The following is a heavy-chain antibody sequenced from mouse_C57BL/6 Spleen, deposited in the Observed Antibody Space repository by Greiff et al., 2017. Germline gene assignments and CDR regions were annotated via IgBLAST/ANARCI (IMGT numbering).Heavy chain of an antibody. J-gene: IGHJ2*01. CDR3: ARYYSNYLYYFDD. Sequence: VQLQQPGAELVRPGTSVKLSCKASGYTFTSYWMHWVKQRPGQGLEWIGVIDPSDSYTNYNQKFKGKATLTVDTSSSTAYMQLSSLTSEDSAVYYCARYYSNYLYYFDDWGQGTTLTVSS. D-gene: IGHD2-5*01. CDR1: GYTFTSYW. CDR2: IDPSDSYT. V-gene: IGHV1-59*01.